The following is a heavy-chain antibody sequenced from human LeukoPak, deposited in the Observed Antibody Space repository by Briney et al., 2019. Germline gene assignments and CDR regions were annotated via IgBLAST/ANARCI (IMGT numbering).Heavy chain of an antibody. CDR2: IKEDGTET. J-gene: IGHJ4*02. D-gene: IGHD5-24*01. CDR3: AKEGRSLQTY. V-gene: IGHV3-7*03. Sequence: GGSLRLSCAASGFMFSSNWMSWVRLAPGKGLEWVANIKEDGTETYYVDSVKGRFTISRDNAKNSLYLQMNSLRAEDTAVYYCAKEGRSLQTYWGQGTLVTVSS. CDR1: GFMFSSNW.